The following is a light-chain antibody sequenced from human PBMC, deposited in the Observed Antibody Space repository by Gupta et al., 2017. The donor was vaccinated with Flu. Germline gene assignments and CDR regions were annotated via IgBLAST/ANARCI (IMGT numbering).Light chain of an antibody. Sequence: QSVLTQPPSVSAAPGQKVTISCSGSSANIGNKYVSWYQQHPGTAPKLLIYDNNKRPSGIPDRFSGSKSGTSATLGITGVQTGDEADYYCGTWDSSLSAGVFGGGTKLTVL. J-gene: IGLJ3*02. CDR2: DNN. V-gene: IGLV1-51*01. CDR1: SANIGNKY. CDR3: GTWDSSLSAGV.